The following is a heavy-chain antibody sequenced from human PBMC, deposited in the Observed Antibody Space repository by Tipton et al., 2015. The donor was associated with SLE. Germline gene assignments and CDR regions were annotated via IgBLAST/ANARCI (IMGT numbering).Heavy chain of an antibody. CDR2: IYYSGST. Sequence: TLSLTCIVSNGSISNYYWSWIRQPPGKGLEWIGYIYYSGSTSYNPSLKSRVTISVDTSKNQFSLKLSSVTAADTAVYYCARDFQTIFGVVIIRYFDYWGQGTLVTVSS. CDR1: NGSISNYY. J-gene: IGHJ4*02. D-gene: IGHD3-3*01. V-gene: IGHV4-59*12. CDR3: ARDFQTIFGVVIIRYFDY.